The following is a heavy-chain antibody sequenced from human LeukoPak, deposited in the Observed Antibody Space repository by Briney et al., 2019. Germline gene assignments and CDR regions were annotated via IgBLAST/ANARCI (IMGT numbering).Heavy chain of an antibody. J-gene: IGHJ4*02. CDR2: IYTSGST. Sequence: SETLSLTCTVSGGSISSGSYYWSWIRQPAGKGLEWIGRIYTSGSTNYNPSLKSRVTISVDTSKNQFSLKLSSVTAADTAVYYCARDHVGGSYYSDYWGQGTLVTVSS. CDR1: GGSISSGSYY. D-gene: IGHD1-26*01. V-gene: IGHV4-61*02. CDR3: ARDHVGGSYYSDY.